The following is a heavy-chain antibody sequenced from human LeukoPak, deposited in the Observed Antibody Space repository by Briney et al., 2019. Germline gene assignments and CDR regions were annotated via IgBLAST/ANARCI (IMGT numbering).Heavy chain of an antibody. CDR1: GFTFSSYW. V-gene: IGHV3-74*01. J-gene: IGHJ4*02. CDR3: ARRGGYCSSTSCYGGYFDY. CDR2: INSDGSST. Sequence: GGSLRLSCAASGFTFSSYWMHWVRQAPGKGLVWVSRINSDGSSTSYADSVKGRFTISRDNAKNTLYLQMNSLRAEDTAVYYCARRGGYCSSTSCYGGYFDYWGQGTLVTVSS. D-gene: IGHD2-2*01.